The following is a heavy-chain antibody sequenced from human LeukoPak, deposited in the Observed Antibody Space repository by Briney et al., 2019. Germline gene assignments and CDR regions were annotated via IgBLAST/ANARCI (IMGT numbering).Heavy chain of an antibody. Sequence: SETLSLTCIVSGGSISSYHWRWIRQPPGGGLEWIGRMFDSGSTNYNPCLKSRVTLSVDKSKYQFSLKLSYVTAADTAGYYCVRDNVGAMVFDYWGPGTLVTVSS. V-gene: IGHV4-59*01. D-gene: IGHD1-26*01. CDR3: VRDNVGAMVFDY. J-gene: IGHJ4*02. CDR2: MFDSGST. CDR1: GGSISSYH.